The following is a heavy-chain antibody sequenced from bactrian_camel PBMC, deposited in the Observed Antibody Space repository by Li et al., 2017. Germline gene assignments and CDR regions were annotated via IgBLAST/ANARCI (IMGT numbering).Heavy chain of an antibody. J-gene: IGHJ4*01. Sequence: HVQLVESGGGSVQAGGSLRLSCAASGRTYGRNCMAWFRQAPGKEREGVANIWTADHTTYYADSATGRFTISQESAKNTVYLQMDSLKPEDTAMYYCATTAGWSCTGDLRTRDFSYWGQGTQVTVS. D-gene: IGHD2*01. CDR3: ATTAGWSCTGDLRTRDFSY. V-gene: IGHV3S63*01. CDR2: IWTADHTT. CDR1: GRTYGRNC.